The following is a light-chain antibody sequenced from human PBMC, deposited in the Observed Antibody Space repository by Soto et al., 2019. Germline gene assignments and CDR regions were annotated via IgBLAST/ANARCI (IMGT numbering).Light chain of an antibody. V-gene: IGKV3-11*01. CDR2: ETS. J-gene: IGKJ5*01. CDR1: QSVSNY. Sequence: EIVLTQSPATLSLSPGEIATLSCMASQSVSNYLSWYQQKPGQAPRLLMYETSRRATGIPARFSGSGSGTDFTLTISSLEPEDFAVYYCQQRHNWRDTFGQGTRLEIK. CDR3: QQRHNWRDT.